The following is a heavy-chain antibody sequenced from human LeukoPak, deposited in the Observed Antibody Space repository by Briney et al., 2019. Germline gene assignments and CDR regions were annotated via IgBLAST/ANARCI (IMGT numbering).Heavy chain of an antibody. Sequence: AGGSLRLSCAASGFTVSSNYMSWVRQAPGKGLEWVSVIYSGGSTYYADSVKGRFTISRDNSKNTLYLQMNSLRAEDTAVNYCARDRSSSWYGNWFDPWGQGTLVTVSS. V-gene: IGHV3-53*01. CDR2: IYSGGST. CDR3: ARDRSSSWYGNWFDP. D-gene: IGHD6-13*01. J-gene: IGHJ5*02. CDR1: GFTVSSNY.